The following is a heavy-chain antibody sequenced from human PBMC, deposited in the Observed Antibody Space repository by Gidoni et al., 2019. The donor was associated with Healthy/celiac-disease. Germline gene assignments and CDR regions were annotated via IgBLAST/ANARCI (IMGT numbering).Heavy chain of an antibody. Sequence: QITLKESGPPLVKPTQPLTLTCTSPGFSLRTRGVGVGWIRQPPGKALEWLALIYWDDDKRYSPSLKSRLTITKDTSKNQVVLTMTNMDPADTATYYCAHSATVTTRLYAFDIWGQGTMVTVSS. V-gene: IGHV2-5*02. CDR3: AHSATVTTRLYAFDI. J-gene: IGHJ3*02. D-gene: IGHD4-4*01. CDR2: IYWDDDK. CDR1: GFSLRTRGVG.